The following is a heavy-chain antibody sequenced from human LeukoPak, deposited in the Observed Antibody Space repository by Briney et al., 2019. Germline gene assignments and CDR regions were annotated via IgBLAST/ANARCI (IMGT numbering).Heavy chain of an antibody. V-gene: IGHV1-2*02. D-gene: IGHD6-19*01. CDR2: INPNSGRT. CDR3: ARVPPGSSGWYGAKSAEYFQH. Sequence: ASVKVSCKASGYTFTGYYMHWVRQAPGQGLERMGWINPNSGRTNYAPKFQGRVAMARDTCISTAYMELSRLRSDDTAVYYCARVPPGSSGWYGAKSAEYFQHWGQGTLVTVSS. J-gene: IGHJ1*01. CDR1: GYTFTGYY.